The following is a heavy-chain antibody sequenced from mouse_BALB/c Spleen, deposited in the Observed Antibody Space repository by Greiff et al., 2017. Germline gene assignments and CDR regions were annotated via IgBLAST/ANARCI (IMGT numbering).Heavy chain of an antibody. CDR3: ARVITTVVRAMDY. CDR2: ISSGGST. Sequence: EVNLVESGGGLVKPGGSLKLSCAASGFTFSSYAMSWVRQTPEKRLEWVASISSGGSTYYPDSVKGRFTISRDNARNILYLQMSSLRSEDTAMYYCARVITTVVRAMDYWGQGTSVTVSS. J-gene: IGHJ4*01. CDR1: GFTFSSYA. D-gene: IGHD1-1*01. V-gene: IGHV5-6-5*01.